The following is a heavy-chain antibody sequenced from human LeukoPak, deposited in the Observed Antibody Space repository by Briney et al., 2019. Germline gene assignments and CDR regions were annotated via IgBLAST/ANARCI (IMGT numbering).Heavy chain of an antibody. J-gene: IGHJ3*02. CDR1: GFTSSSYS. CDR3: ARDVRDRYCSGGSCAAFDI. Sequence: GGSLRLSRAASGFTSSSYSMNWVRQAPGKGMECVSSISSSSSYIYYADSVKGRFTIPRDNAKNSLYLQMNSLRAEDTAVYYCARDVRDRYCSGGSCAAFDIWGQGTMVTVSS. D-gene: IGHD2-15*01. CDR2: ISSSSSYI. V-gene: IGHV3-21*01.